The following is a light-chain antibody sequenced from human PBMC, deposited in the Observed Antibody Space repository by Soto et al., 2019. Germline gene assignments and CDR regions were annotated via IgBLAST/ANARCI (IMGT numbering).Light chain of an antibody. Sequence: DIQMTQSPSTLSASVGDRVTIACRSSQYVSNWLAWYQLKPGKAPKLLISAASTLQSGVPSRFSGSGSGTDFTLTISSLQPEDSATYYCRQSYTVPYTFGQGTKLEVK. CDR3: RQSYTVPYT. CDR1: QYVSNW. V-gene: IGKV1-39*01. J-gene: IGKJ2*01. CDR2: AAS.